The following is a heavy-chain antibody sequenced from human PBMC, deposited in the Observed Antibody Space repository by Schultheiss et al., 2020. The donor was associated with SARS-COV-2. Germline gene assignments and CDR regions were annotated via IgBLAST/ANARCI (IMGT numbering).Heavy chain of an antibody. J-gene: IGHJ3*02. CDR1: GGSINSYY. Sequence: SQTLSLTCSVSGGSINSYYWSWIRQSPGKGLEWIAYIHSGGRTNYNPSLKSRVTISVDTSKNQFSLKLSSVTAADTAVYYCATCGSTSCYSLDAFDIWGQGTTVTVSS. V-gene: IGHV4-4*08. D-gene: IGHD2-2*02. CDR2: IHSGGRT. CDR3: ATCGSTSCYSLDAFDI.